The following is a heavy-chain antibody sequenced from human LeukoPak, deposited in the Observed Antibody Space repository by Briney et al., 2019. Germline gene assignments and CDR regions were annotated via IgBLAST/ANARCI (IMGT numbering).Heavy chain of an antibody. J-gene: IGHJ4*02. CDR3: ARQIGYSGYDYSDF. V-gene: IGHV4-4*09. CDR2: IYPSGTT. D-gene: IGHD5-12*01. CDR1: GGSFSGYY. Sequence: PSETLSLTFSISGGSFSGYYCSWVRPPPGKGLDWIGHIYPSGTTNYNPSLRSRVTISAETSKNQFSLKLNSVTAGDTAVYYCARQIGYSGYDYSDFWGQGTLVTVSS.